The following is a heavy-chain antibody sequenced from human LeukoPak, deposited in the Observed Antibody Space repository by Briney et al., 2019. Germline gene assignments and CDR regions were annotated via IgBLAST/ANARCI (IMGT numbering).Heavy chain of an antibody. J-gene: IGHJ3*02. Sequence: SETLSLTCAVYGGSFSGYYWSWIRQPPGKGLEWIGEINHSGSTNYNPSLKSRVTISVDTSKNQFSLKLSSVTAADTAVYYCAQPTRGAFDIWGQGTMVTVSS. CDR1: GGSFSGYY. CDR3: AQPTRGAFDI. CDR2: INHSGST. V-gene: IGHV4-34*01.